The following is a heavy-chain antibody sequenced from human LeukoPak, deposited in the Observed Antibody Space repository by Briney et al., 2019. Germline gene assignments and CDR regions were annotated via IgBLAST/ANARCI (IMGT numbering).Heavy chain of an antibody. V-gene: IGHV4-59*01. CDR3: ARSGGITIFGVVTKFDY. CDR2: TYYSGSA. J-gene: IGHJ4*02. Sequence: SETLSLTCAVSGGSISSYYWSWIRQPPGKGLEWIGYTYYSGSANYSPSLKSRVTISVDTSKNQFSLKLSSVTAADTAVYYCARSGGITIFGVVTKFDYWGQGTLVTVSS. D-gene: IGHD3-3*01. CDR1: GGSISSYY.